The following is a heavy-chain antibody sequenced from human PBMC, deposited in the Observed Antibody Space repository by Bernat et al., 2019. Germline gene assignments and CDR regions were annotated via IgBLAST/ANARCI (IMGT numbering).Heavy chain of an antibody. CDR3: ARDLGAYYDSSGYTIDI. V-gene: IGHV1-3*04. D-gene: IGHD3-22*01. J-gene: IGHJ3*02. CDR2: INTDNGNT. CDR1: GYMFTSNA. Sequence: QVHLLQSGAEVKKPGASVKVSCKASGYMFTSNAMHWVRQAPGQRLEWMGWINTDNGNTRYSQNFQGRVTITKDTSATTVYMELSSLRSEDTAVYYCARDLGAYYDSSGYTIDIWGQGTMVTVSA.